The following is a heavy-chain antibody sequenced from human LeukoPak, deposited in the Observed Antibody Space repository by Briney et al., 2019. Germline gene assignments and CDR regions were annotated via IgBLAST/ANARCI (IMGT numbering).Heavy chain of an antibody. CDR3: ARRQLTSRPVDY. D-gene: IGHD1-1*01. V-gene: IGHV3-11*01. CDR1: GFTFSDCY. Sequence: PGGSLRLSCAASGFTFSDCYMSWIRQAPGKGLEWISYISGSSGTIYYGDSVKGRFTISRDNAKNSLYLQMNSLRAEDTAVYYCARRQLTSRPVDYWGQGTLVTVSS. J-gene: IGHJ4*02. CDR2: ISGSSGTI.